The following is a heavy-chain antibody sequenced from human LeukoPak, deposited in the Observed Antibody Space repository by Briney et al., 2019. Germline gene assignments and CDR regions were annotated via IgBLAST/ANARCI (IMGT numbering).Heavy chain of an antibody. CDR3: ARGAASHYYDSSGYSSY. Sequence: SVKVSCKASGGTFSSYAISWVRQAPGQGLEWMGGIIPIFGTANYAQKFQGRVTITTDESTSTAYMELSSLRSEDTAVYYCARGAASHYYDSSGYSSYWGQGTLVTVSS. V-gene: IGHV1-69*05. CDR1: GGTFSSYA. D-gene: IGHD3-22*01. CDR2: IIPIFGTA. J-gene: IGHJ4*02.